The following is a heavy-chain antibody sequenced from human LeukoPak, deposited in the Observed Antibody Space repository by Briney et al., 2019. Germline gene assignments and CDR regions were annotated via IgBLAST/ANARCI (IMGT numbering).Heavy chain of an antibody. CDR2: ISGSSGTT. Sequence: GGSLRLSCVASGFIFGSYSMSWVRQAPGKGLEWVASISGSSGTTDYGDSVKGRFTISRDNSKNTLYLQMNSLRAEDTAVYYCAKEEQQWLVLGFDYWGQGTLVTVSS. J-gene: IGHJ4*02. D-gene: IGHD6-19*01. CDR3: AKEEQQWLVLGFDY. CDR1: GFIFGSYS. V-gene: IGHV3-23*01.